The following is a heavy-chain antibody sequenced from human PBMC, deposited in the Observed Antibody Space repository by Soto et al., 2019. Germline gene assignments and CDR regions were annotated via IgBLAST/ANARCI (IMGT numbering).Heavy chain of an antibody. CDR2: IDWEDDK. Sequence: SGPTLVNPTQTLTLTCSFSGFSLTTSGMCVTWIRQPPGKALEWLAFIDWEDDKYYNRSLMTRLTISKDTSKNQVVLTMTNVDPADTGTYFCGRMDRSESGSAAIDSWGQGTLVTVSS. J-gene: IGHJ4*02. CDR3: GRMDRSESGSAAIDS. CDR1: GFSLTTSGMC. V-gene: IGHV2-70*01. D-gene: IGHD6-13*01.